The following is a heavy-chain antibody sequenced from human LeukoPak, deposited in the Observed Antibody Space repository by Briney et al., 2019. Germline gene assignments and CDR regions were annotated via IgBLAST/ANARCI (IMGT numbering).Heavy chain of an antibody. CDR3: ASLFSSGPLGGP. D-gene: IGHD3-22*01. CDR2: INPSGGST. Sequence: ASVKVSCKASGYTFTSYYMHWVRQAPGQGLEWMGIINPSGGSTSYAQKFQGRVTMTRDTSTSTVYMELSSPRSEDTAVYYCASLFSSGPLGGPWGQGTLVTVSS. J-gene: IGHJ5*02. V-gene: IGHV1-46*01. CDR1: GYTFTSYY.